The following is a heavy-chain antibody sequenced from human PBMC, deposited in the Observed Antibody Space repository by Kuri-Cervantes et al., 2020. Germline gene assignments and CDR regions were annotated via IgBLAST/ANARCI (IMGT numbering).Heavy chain of an antibody. CDR1: GFTFSDYY. D-gene: IGHD5-12*01. V-gene: IGHV3-11*04. CDR2: ISSSGSTI. J-gene: IGHJ3*02. CDR3: ARDLPQAFMKWLRVSGPDAFDI. Sequence: LSLTCAASGFTFSDYYMSWIRQAPGKGLEWVSYISSSGSTIYYADSVKGRFTISRDNAKNSLYLQMNSLRAEDTAVYYCARDLPQAFMKWLRVSGPDAFDIWGQGTMVTVSS.